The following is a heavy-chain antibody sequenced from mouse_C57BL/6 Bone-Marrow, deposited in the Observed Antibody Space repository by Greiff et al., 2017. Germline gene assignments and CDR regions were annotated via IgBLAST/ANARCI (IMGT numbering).Heavy chain of an antibody. CDR2: ISYDGSN. D-gene: IGHD2-3*01. J-gene: IGHJ3*01. Sequence: VQLKQSGPGLVKPSQSLSLTCSVTGYSITSGYYWNWIRQFPGNKLEWMGYISYDGSNNYNPSLKNRISITRDTSKNQFFLTLNSVTTEDTATYYCARESYDGFAYWGQGTLVTVSA. CDR1: GYSITSGYY. CDR3: ARESYDGFAY. V-gene: IGHV3-6*01.